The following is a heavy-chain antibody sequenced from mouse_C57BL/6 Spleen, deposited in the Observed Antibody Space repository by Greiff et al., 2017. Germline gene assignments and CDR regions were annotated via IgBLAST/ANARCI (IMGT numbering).Heavy chain of an antibody. CDR2: IYPGDGDT. CDR3: ARPYYDGYSSFAY. V-gene: IGHV1-82*01. CDR1: GYAFSSSW. D-gene: IGHD2-3*01. J-gene: IGHJ3*01. Sequence: QVQLKQSGPELVKPGASVKISCKASGYAFSSSWMNWVKQRPGKGLEWIGRIYPGDGDTNYNGKFKGKATLTADKSSSTAYMQLSSLTSEDSAVYFCARPYYDGYSSFAYWGQGTLVTVSA.